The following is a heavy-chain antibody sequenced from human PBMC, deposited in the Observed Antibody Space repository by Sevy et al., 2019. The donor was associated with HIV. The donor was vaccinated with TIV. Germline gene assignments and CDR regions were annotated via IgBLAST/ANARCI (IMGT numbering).Heavy chain of an antibody. V-gene: IGHV1-24*01. J-gene: IGHJ6*02. CDR3: AASFCTTRYDFYYYYYGMDV. CDR2: FAPQDGET. D-gene: IGHD2-2*01. Sequence: ASVKVSYKVSGYTLTELSMHLVRQAPGKRLEWMGGFAPQDGETIYAQKFQGRVTMAEDTSTDTAYMELSSLRSDDTAVYYCAASFCTTRYDFYYYYYGMDVWGQGTTVTVSS. CDR1: GYTLTELS.